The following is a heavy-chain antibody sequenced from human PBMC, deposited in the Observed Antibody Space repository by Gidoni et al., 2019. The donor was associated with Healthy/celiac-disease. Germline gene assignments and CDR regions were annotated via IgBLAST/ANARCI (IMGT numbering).Heavy chain of an antibody. V-gene: IGHV3-21*01. Sequence: EVQLVESGGGLVKPGGSMRLSCAASGFTFSSYSRNWFRQAPVKGLEWVSSISSSSSYIYYADAVKGRFTISRDNAKNSLYLQMNSLRAEDTAVYYCARSPEVGLDYWGQGTLVTVSS. CDR3: ARSPEVGLDY. J-gene: IGHJ4*02. D-gene: IGHD1-26*01. CDR2: ISSSSSYI. CDR1: GFTFSSYS.